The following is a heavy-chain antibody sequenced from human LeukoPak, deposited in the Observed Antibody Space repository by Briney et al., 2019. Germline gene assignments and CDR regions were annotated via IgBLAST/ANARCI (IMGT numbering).Heavy chain of an antibody. Sequence: QTGGSLRLSCAASGFTFSTYGIHWVRQAPGKGLEWVAVISYDGSNKYYADSVKGRFTISRDNSKNTLYLQMNSLRAEDTAVYCCAKDRGSIAAGGSDYWGQGTLVTVSS. J-gene: IGHJ4*02. V-gene: IGHV3-30*18. D-gene: IGHD6-13*01. CDR2: ISYDGSNK. CDR3: AKDRGSIAAGGSDY. CDR1: GFTFSTYG.